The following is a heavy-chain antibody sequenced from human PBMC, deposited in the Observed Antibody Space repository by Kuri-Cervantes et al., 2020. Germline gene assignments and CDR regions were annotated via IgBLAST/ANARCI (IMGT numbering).Heavy chain of an antibody. CDR3: ARGRPKSYYDSSGYLYDY. V-gene: IGHV4-59*12. J-gene: IGHJ4*02. D-gene: IGHD3-22*01. CDR2: IYYSGST. Sequence: SETLSLTCTVSGGSISSYYWSWIRQPPGKGLEWIGYIYYSGSTNYNPSLKSRVTISVDTSKNQFSLKLSSVTAADTAVYYCARGRPKSYYDSSGYLYDYWGQGTLVTGSS. CDR1: GGSISSYY.